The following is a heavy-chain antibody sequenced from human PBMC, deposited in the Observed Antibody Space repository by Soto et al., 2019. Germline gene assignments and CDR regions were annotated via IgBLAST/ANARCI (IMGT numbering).Heavy chain of an antibody. CDR3: AKLQAYGYGPGAYFDY. Sequence: PGGCLRLCGASAAFVYSGCARIRIHQAPGKGLEWVSAISGGGGSTDYVDSVKGRFTISRDISKNTLYLQMKSLRAEDTAVYYCAKLQAYGYGPGAYFDYWGQRTRVTVS. CDR1: AFVYSGCA. D-gene: IGHD5-18*01. CDR2: ISGGGGST. V-gene: IGHV3-23*01. J-gene: IGHJ4*02.